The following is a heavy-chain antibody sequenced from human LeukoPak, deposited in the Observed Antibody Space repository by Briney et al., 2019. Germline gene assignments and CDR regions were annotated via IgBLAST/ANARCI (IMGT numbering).Heavy chain of an antibody. V-gene: IGHV4-34*01. CDR1: GGSFSGYY. CDR3: ARGRLKGLDY. J-gene: IGHJ4*02. CDR2: INHSGST. Sequence: PSETLSLTCAVYGGSFSGYYWSWIRQPPGKGLEWIGEINHSGSTNYNPSLKSRVTISVDTSKNQFSLKLSSVTAADTAVYYCARGRLKGLDYWGQGTLVTVSS. D-gene: IGHD6-25*01.